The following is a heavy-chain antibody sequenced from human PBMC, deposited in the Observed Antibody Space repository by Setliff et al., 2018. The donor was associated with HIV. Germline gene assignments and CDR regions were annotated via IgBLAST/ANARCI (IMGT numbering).Heavy chain of an antibody. CDR1: GYTFTSYG. V-gene: IGHV1-2*02. J-gene: IGHJ1*01. D-gene: IGHD6-13*01. CDR2: INPNTGRT. Sequence: ASVKVSCKASGYTFTSYGISWVRQAPGQGLEWMGWINPNTGRTHYAPNFQGRVTMTRDTSITTAYMELSSLRSDDTAMYYCATDPGYSSTWYSESFQHWGQGTVVTVSS. CDR3: ATDPGYSSTWYSESFQH.